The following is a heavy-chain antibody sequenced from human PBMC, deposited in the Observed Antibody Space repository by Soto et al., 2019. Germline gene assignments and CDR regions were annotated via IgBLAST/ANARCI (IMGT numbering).Heavy chain of an antibody. D-gene: IGHD2-2*01. J-gene: IGHJ4*02. CDR2: ISAYNGNT. Sequence: VSCKASGYTFTSYGISWVRQAPGQGLEWMGWISAYNGNTNYAQKLQGRVTMTTDTSTSTAYTELRSLRSDDTAVYYCAREYPRGPFRHFDYWGQGTLVTVSS. V-gene: IGHV1-18*01. CDR3: AREYPRGPFRHFDY. CDR1: GYTFTSYG.